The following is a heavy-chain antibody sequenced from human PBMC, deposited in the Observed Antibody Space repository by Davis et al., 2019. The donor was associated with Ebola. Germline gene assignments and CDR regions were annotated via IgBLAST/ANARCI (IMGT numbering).Heavy chain of an antibody. V-gene: IGHV3-21*06. J-gene: IGHJ6*02. CDR1: GFTFSVYS. Sequence: PGGSLRLSCAASGFTFSVYSMSWVRQAPGKGLKWVSTISSSSTYIYYADSVKGRITISRDNAKNSLYLQMNSLRAEDTAVYYCARDSGGMDVWGQGTTVTVSS. CDR3: ARDSGGMDV. CDR2: ISSSSTYI.